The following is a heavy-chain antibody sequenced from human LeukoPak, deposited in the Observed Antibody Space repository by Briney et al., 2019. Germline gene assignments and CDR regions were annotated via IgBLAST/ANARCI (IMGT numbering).Heavy chain of an antibody. Sequence: GGSLRLSCAASGFTFSSHDMHWVRQAPGKGLEWVAIISYDGGKKDYADSVKGRFTISRDNSKNTLYLQMNSLRVEDSAVYYCTRRGAVAGTLDYWGQGTLVTVSS. CDR2: ISYDGGKK. V-gene: IGHV3-30*03. CDR1: GFTFSSHD. CDR3: TRRGAVAGTLDY. D-gene: IGHD6-19*01. J-gene: IGHJ4*02.